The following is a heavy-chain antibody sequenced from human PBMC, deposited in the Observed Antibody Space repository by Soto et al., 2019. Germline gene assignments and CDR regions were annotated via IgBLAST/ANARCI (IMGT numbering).Heavy chain of an antibody. J-gene: IGHJ4*02. D-gene: IGHD3-3*01. Sequence: PGGSMRLSCAAAGFTFSSYGMHWVRQAPGKGLEWVAVISYDGSNKYYADSVKGRFTISRDNSKNTLYLQMNSLRAEDTAVYYCAKDRLRDGSGRFLDYWGQGTLVTVS. CDR2: ISYDGSNK. CDR1: GFTFSSYG. V-gene: IGHV3-30*18. CDR3: AKDRLRDGSGRFLDY.